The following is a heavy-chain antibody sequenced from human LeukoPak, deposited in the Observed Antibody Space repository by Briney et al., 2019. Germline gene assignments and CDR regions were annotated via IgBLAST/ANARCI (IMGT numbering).Heavy chain of an antibody. CDR2: ISGSGGST. V-gene: IGHV3-23*01. D-gene: IGHD2-2*01. CDR3: AKESGDIISGPAVTDY. Sequence: GGSLRLSCVVSGFTFSSDAMSWVRQAPGKGLEWVSVISGSGGSTYYANSVEGRFTITRDNSKNTLYLQMNSLRAEDTAVYYCAKESGDIISGPAVTDYWGQGTLVTVSS. CDR1: GFTFSSDA. J-gene: IGHJ4*02.